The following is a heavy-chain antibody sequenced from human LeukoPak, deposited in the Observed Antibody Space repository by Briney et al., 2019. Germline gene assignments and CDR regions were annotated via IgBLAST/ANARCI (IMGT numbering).Heavy chain of an antibody. J-gene: IGHJ6*03. D-gene: IGHD2-8*01. CDR2: FSGSGGTT. V-gene: IGHV3-23*01. Sequence: GGSLRLSCAASGFTFSSYAMNWVRQAPGRGLEWVSGFSGSGGTTYYADSVTGSFTISGDNSKNTLYLQMNSLRAEDTAVYYCANGNRCTSPNCLGYYYFYMDVSGKGTTVTVSS. CDR1: GFTFSSYA. CDR3: ANGNRCTSPNCLGYYYFYMDV.